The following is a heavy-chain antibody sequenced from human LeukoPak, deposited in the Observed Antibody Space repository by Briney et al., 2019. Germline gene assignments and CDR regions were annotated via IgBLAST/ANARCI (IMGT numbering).Heavy chain of an antibody. CDR2: IIPLLGVA. V-gene: IGHV1-69*04. Sequence: GASVKVSFKASGDTFSNFVISWVRQAPGQGLEWMGRIIPLLGVANYAQILQGRVTITADKSADTAYMELSSLRSNDTAVYYCARENTVANYFDYWGQGTLVTVSS. CDR1: GDTFSNFV. D-gene: IGHD5-12*01. J-gene: IGHJ4*02. CDR3: ARENTVANYFDY.